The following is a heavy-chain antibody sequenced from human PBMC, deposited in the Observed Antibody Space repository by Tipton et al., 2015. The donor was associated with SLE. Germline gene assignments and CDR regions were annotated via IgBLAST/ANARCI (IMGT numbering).Heavy chain of an antibody. Sequence: GLVKPSQTLSLTCVISGDSVSSNNAAWNWIRQSPSRGVEWLGRTYYRSKWFNNYAVSVQSRITFNSDSAKKQFSQQLNSVTTEHTAVYYCARTCSGGSCCSFDSWGQGTLVTVSS. V-gene: IGHV6-1*01. CDR2: TYYRSKWFN. CDR3: ARTCSGGSCCSFDS. CDR1: GDSVSSNNAA. J-gene: IGHJ4*02. D-gene: IGHD2-15*01.